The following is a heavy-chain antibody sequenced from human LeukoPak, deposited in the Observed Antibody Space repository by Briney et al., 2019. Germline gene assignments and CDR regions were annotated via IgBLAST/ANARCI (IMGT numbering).Heavy chain of an antibody. V-gene: IGHV4-30-4*08. CDR1: GGSISSGDYY. CDR2: IYYSGST. Sequence: PSETLSLTCTVSGGSISSGDYYWSWIRQPPGKGLEWIGYIYYSGSTYYNPSLKSRVTISVDTSKNQFSLKLSSVTAEDTAVYYCARIGYTSSGFDYWGQGTLVTVSS. J-gene: IGHJ4*02. CDR3: ARIGYTSSGFDY. D-gene: IGHD6-6*01.